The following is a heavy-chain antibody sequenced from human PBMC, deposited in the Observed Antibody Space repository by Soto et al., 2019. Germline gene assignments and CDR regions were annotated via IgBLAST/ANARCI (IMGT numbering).Heavy chain of an antibody. V-gene: IGHV1-69*13. Sequence: SVKVSCKASGYTFSSYAISWVRQAPGQGLEWMGGIIPIFGTANYAQKFQGRVTITADESTSTAYMELSSLRSEDTAVYYCARCGRVATAHYYYYGMDVWGQGTTVTVSS. J-gene: IGHJ6*02. D-gene: IGHD5-12*01. CDR3: ARCGRVATAHYYYYGMDV. CDR2: IIPIFGTA. CDR1: GYTFSSYA.